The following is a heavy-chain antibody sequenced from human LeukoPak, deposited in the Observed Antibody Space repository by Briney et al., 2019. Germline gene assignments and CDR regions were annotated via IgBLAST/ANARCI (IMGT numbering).Heavy chain of an antibody. J-gene: IGHJ4*02. V-gene: IGHV1-46*01. Sequence: GASVKVSCKVSGYTLTELSMHWVRQAPGQGLEWMGIINPSGGSTSYAQKFQGRVTMTRDTSTSTVYMELSSLRSEDTAVYYCARDYDSSGYWGGPDYWGQGTLVTVSS. CDR1: GYTLTELS. CDR3: ARDYDSSGYWGGPDY. D-gene: IGHD3-22*01. CDR2: INPSGGST.